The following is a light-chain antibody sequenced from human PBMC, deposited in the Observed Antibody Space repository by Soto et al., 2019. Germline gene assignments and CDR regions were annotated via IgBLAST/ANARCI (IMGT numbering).Light chain of an antibody. CDR2: GAS. J-gene: IGKJ1*01. Sequence: ESVLTQSPGTLSLSPGERATLSCRASQSVDSTYLAWYQQKPGQAPRLLIYGASNRATGIPDRFSGSGSGTDFTLTISRLEPEDFAVYYCQQYGSSPWTFGQGTKVEIK. CDR1: QSVDSTY. CDR3: QQYGSSPWT. V-gene: IGKV3-20*01.